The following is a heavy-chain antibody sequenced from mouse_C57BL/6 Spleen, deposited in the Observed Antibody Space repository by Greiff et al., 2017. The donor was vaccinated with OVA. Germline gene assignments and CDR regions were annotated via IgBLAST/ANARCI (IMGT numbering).Heavy chain of an antibody. Sequence: EVKLMESGGGLVKPGGSLKLSCAASGFTFSDYGMHWVRQAPEKGLEWVAYISSGSSTIYYADTVKGRFTLSSDNATTTLFLQMTSLRSEDTAMYYCARWTVAASGAMDCWGQGTSVTVSS. CDR1: GFTFSDYG. CDR3: ARWTVAASGAMDC. D-gene: IGHD1-1*01. V-gene: IGHV5-17*01. J-gene: IGHJ4*01. CDR2: ISSGSSTI.